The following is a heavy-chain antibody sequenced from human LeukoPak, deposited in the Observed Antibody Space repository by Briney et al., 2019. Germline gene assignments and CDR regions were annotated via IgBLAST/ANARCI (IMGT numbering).Heavy chain of an antibody. Sequence: SETLSLTCTVSGGSISSSSYYWGWIRQPPGKGLEWIGSIYYSGSTNYNPSLKSRVTISVDTSKNQFSLKLSSVTAADTAVYYCARGRYSSPFDYWGQGTLVTVSS. J-gene: IGHJ4*02. CDR2: IYYSGST. D-gene: IGHD6-19*01. V-gene: IGHV4-39*07. CDR1: GGSISSSSYY. CDR3: ARGRYSSPFDY.